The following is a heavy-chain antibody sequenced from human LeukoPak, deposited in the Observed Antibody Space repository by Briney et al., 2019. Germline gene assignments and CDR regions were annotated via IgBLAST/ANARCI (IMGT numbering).Heavy chain of an antibody. V-gene: IGHV3-30-3*01. CDR1: GFTFSSYA. CDR3: ARDQSYGYVYTPVFDY. CDR2: ISYDGSNK. Sequence: GGSLRLSCAASGFTFSSYAMHWVRQAPGKGLEWVAVISYDGSNKYYADSVKGRFTISRDNSKNTLYLQMNSLRAEDTAVYYCARDQSYGYVYTPVFDYWGQGTLVTVSS. J-gene: IGHJ4*02. D-gene: IGHD5-18*01.